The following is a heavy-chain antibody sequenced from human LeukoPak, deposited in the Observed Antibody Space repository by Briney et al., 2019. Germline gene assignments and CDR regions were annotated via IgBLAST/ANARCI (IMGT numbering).Heavy chain of an antibody. D-gene: IGHD1-26*01. CDR1: GYSFTFYW. J-gene: IGHJ4*02. CDR2: IYPGDSDA. CDR3: ARRRDLYSGSYYTFDY. Sequence: GESLKISCKGSGYSFTFYWIGWVRQMPGKGLKWMGIIYPGDSDARYSPSFQGQVTISADKSISTAYLQWSSLKASDTAMYYCARRRDLYSGSYYTFDYWGQGTLVTVSS. V-gene: IGHV5-51*01.